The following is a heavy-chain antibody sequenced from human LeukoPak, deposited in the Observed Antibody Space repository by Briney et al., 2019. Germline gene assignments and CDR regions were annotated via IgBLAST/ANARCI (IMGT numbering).Heavy chain of an antibody. CDR1: GFTFSSYS. V-gene: IGHV3-21*01. J-gene: IGHJ4*02. CDR2: ISSSSSYI. Sequence: GGSLRLSCAASGFTFSSYSMNWVRQAPGKGLEWVSSISSSSSYIYYADSVKGRFTISRDNAKNSLYLQMNSLRAEDTAVYYCARDAGTIPEVVNAHFDYWGQGTLVTVSS. D-gene: IGHD2-15*01. CDR3: ARDAGTIPEVVNAHFDY.